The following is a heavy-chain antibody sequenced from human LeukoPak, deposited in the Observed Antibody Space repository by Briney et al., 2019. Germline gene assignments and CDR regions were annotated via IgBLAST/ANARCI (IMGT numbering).Heavy chain of an antibody. CDR1: GYTFTGYY. J-gene: IGHJ4*02. CDR3: AREFPRGYSGYDSEHY. CDR2: INPNSGGT. Sequence: ASVKVSCKASGYTFTGYYMHWVRQAPGQGLEWMGWINPNSGGTNYAQKFQGRVTMTRDTSISTAYMELSSLTSDDTAVYYCAREFPRGYSGYDSEHYWGQGTLVTVSS. V-gene: IGHV1-2*02. D-gene: IGHD5-12*01.